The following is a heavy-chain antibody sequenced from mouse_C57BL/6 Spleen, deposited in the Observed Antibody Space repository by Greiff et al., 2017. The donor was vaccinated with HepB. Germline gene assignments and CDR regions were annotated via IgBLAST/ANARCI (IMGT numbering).Heavy chain of an antibody. D-gene: IGHD2-3*01. V-gene: IGHV1-64*01. CDR3: AREDGYYPSFAD. Sequence: QVQLQQPGAELVKPGASVKLSCKASGYTFTSYWMHWVKQRPGQGLEWIGMIHPNSGSTNYNEKFKSKATLTVDKSSSTAYMHLSSLTSEDSAVYYCAREDGYYPSFADWGQGTLVTVSA. CDR2: IHPNSGST. J-gene: IGHJ3*01. CDR1: GYTFTSYW.